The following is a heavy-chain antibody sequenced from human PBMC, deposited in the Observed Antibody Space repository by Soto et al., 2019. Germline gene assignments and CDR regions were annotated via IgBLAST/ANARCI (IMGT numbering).Heavy chain of an antibody. Sequence: ESGGGVVQPGRSLRLSCADSGFTFHTYGLHWVRQAPGKGLEWVAVISYNGNSKYFSDSVKGRFTISRDNSENTVFLQMNSLRPEDSAVYYCAKDRLDVVIVGELDHWGQGTLLTVSS. CDR2: ISYNGNSK. CDR3: AKDRLDVVIVGELDH. CDR1: GFTFHTYG. D-gene: IGHD1-26*01. J-gene: IGHJ4*02. V-gene: IGHV3-30*18.